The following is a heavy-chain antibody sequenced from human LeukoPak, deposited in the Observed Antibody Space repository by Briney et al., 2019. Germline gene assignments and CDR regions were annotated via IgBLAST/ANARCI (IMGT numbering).Heavy chain of an antibody. Sequence: ASVKVSCKASGYTFTSYYMQWVRQAPGQGLEWMGIINPSGGSTSYAQKFQGRVTLTRDTSTSTVYMELSSLRSEDTAVYYCARADCSSPSCFLFDYWGQGTLVTVSS. D-gene: IGHD2-2*01. J-gene: IGHJ4*02. CDR3: ARADCSSPSCFLFDY. V-gene: IGHV1-46*01. CDR1: GYTFTSYY. CDR2: INPSGGST.